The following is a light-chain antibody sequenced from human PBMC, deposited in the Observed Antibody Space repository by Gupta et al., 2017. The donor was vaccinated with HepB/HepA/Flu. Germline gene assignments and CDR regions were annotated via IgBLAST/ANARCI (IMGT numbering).Light chain of an antibody. J-gene: IGLJ1*01. V-gene: IGLV2-14*01. Sequence: QSALTPPASVSGSPGQSITIPCTGTSSDVGGYNYVSWYQQHPGKAPTFMIYDVSNRPPGVSNRFSFSKSGNTASPTITGLQAEDEADYDCSSCRSSGTPVGVFGTGTKVTVL. CDR3: SSCRSSGTPVGV. CDR1: SSDVGGYNY. CDR2: DVS.